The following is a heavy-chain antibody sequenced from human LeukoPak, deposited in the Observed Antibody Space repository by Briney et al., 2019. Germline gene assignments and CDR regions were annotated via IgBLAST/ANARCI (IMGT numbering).Heavy chain of an antibody. V-gene: IGHV3-7*03. CDR1: GFPFSNSW. Sequence: GGSLRLYCVVSGFPFSNSWMYWVRQAPGKGLEGVANIKIDGSEISYVDSVKGRFIISRDNARNSLYLQMNSLRVEDTAVYFCAGGSSMEVWGKGTAVTVSS. D-gene: IGHD1-26*01. CDR2: IKIDGSEI. J-gene: IGHJ6*04. CDR3: AGGSSMEV.